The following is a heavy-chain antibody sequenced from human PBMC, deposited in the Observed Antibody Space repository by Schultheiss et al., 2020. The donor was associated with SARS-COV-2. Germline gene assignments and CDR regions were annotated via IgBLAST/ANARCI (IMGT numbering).Heavy chain of an antibody. CDR3: ARDPTPYYYGSGSYYADYFDY. D-gene: IGHD3-10*01. V-gene: IGHV3-30*03. Sequence: GESLKISCAASGFTFSSYGMHWVRQAPGKGLEWVAVISYDGSNKYYADSVKGRFTISRDNAKNSLYLQMNSLRAEDTAVYYCARDPTPYYYGSGSYYADYFDYWGQGTLVTVSS. CDR2: ISYDGSNK. CDR1: GFTFSSYG. J-gene: IGHJ4*02.